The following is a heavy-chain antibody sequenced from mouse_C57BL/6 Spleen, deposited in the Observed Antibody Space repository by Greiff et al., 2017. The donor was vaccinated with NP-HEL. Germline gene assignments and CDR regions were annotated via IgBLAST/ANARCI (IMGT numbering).Heavy chain of an antibody. J-gene: IGHJ2*01. Sequence: QVQLQQPGAELVKPGASVKMSCKASGYTFTSYWITWVKQRPGQGLEWIGDIYPGSGSTNYNEKFKSKATLTVDTSSSTAYMQLSSLTSEDSAVYYCARSYYGSSYEYFDYWGQCTTLTVSS. CDR3: ARSYYGSSYEYFDY. D-gene: IGHD1-1*01. V-gene: IGHV1-55*01. CDR2: IYPGSGST. CDR1: GYTFTSYW.